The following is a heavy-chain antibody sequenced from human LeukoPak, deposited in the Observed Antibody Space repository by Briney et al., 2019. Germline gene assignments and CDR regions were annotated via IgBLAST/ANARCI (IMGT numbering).Heavy chain of an antibody. CDR2: IYPGDADA. J-gene: IGHJ4*02. V-gene: IGHV5-51*01. Sequence: GESLQFCCKASGASFNGDWISWRRQMAGKRLEGMGIIYPGDADARYSPSFQGQVTISADKSISTAYLQWSSLKASDTAMYYCARHGCGGDCYSVLTALEIDYWGQGTLVTVSS. CDR3: ARHGCGGDCYSVLTALEIDY. D-gene: IGHD2-21*02. CDR1: GASFNGDW.